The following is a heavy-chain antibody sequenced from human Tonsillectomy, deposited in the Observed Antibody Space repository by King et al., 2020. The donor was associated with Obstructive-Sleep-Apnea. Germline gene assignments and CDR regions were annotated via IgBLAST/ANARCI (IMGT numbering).Heavy chain of an antibody. CDR2: ISYDGNNK. CDR1: EFIFTSYA. Sequence: VQLVESGGGVVQPGRSLRLSCVASEFIFTSYAMHWVRQAPGKGLEWVALISYDGNNKYYPDSVKGRFTISRDNSKNTLYLQMNSLRSDDTAVYYCARDSGYAFGRYEGYYFDGWGLGTLVSVSS. V-gene: IGHV3-30-3*01. D-gene: IGHD6-19*01. CDR3: ARDSGYAFGRYEGYYFDG. J-gene: IGHJ4*02.